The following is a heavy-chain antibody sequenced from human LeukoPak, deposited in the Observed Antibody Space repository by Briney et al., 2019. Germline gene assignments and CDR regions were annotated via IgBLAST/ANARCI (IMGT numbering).Heavy chain of an antibody. CDR2: INPSGGST. CDR1: GGTFSSYA. CDR3: ARSYGDYVSYFDY. V-gene: IGHV1-46*01. Sequence: ASVKVSCKASGGTFSSYAISWVRQAPGQGLEWMGIINPSGGSTSYAQKFQGRVTMTRDTSTSTVYMELSSLRSEDTAVYYCARSYGDYVSYFDYWGQGTLVTVSS. D-gene: IGHD4-17*01. J-gene: IGHJ4*02.